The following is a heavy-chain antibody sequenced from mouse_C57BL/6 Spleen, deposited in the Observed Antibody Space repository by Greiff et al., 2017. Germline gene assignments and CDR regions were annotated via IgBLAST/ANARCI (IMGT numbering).Heavy chain of an antibody. Sequence: QVQLQQSGAELVRPGASVTLSCKASGYTFTDYEMHWVKQTPVNGLEWIGAIDPETGGTAYNQKFKGKAILTADKSSSTAYLELRSLTSEDSAVYYCTRAYTRWYFDVWGTGTTVTVSS. CDR2: IDPETGGT. V-gene: IGHV1-15*01. CDR1: GYTFTDYE. D-gene: IGHD6-5*01. CDR3: TRAYTRWYFDV. J-gene: IGHJ1*03.